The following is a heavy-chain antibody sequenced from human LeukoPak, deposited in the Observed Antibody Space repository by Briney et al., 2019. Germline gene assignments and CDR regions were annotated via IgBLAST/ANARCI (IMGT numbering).Heavy chain of an antibody. Sequence: GEPLKISCQGSGYSFTTYWIGWVRQMPGKGLEWLGIIFPGDADTRYSTSFQGQVTIPADKSINTAYLQWSSLKASDTAMYYCARKYSSGWPNWGQGTLVTVSS. CDR2: IFPGDADT. J-gene: IGHJ4*02. V-gene: IGHV5-51*01. CDR1: GYSFTTYW. CDR3: ARKYSSGWPN. D-gene: IGHD6-19*01.